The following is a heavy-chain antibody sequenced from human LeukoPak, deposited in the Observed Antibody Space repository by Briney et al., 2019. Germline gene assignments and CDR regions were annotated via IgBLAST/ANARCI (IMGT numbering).Heavy chain of an antibody. V-gene: IGHV4-39*01. CDR3: ARLLYDSRGYYYFDY. CDR1: GGSIRSSSYY. D-gene: IGHD3-22*01. J-gene: IGHJ4*02. Sequence: PAETLSLTCTVSGGSIRSSSYYWGWIRQAPGKGLAWIYSIHFSGNIYHNPSLRSRVIMSVDTSKNQFSLKLSSVTAADAAVYYCARLLYDSRGYYYFDYWGQGTLVTVS. CDR2: IHFSGNI.